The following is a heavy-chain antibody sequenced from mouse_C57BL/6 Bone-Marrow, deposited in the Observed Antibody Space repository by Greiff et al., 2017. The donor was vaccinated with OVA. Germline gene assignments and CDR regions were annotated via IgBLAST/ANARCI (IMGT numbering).Heavy chain of an antibody. CDR2: IDPSDSYT. CDR3: ARRGPLPMDY. CDR1: GYTFTSYW. V-gene: IGHV1-69*01. J-gene: IGHJ4*01. Sequence: QVQLQQPGAELVMPGASVKLSCKASGYTFTSYWMHWVKQRPGQGLEWIGEIDPSDSYTNYNQKFKGKSTLTVDKSSSTAYMQLSSRTSEDSAVYYCARRGPLPMDYWGQGTSVTVSS. D-gene: IGHD3-3*01.